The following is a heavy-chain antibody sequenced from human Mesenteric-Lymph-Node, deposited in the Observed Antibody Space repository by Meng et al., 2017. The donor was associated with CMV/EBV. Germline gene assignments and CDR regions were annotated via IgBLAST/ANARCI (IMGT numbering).Heavy chain of an antibody. CDR3: ATSPGIAAAGTDYYYYGMDV. V-gene: IGHV5-51*01. CDR2: IYPGDSDT. D-gene: IGHD6-13*01. Sequence: GGSLRLSCKGSGYSFTSYWIGWVRQMPGKGLEWMGIIYPGDSDTRYSPSFQGQVTISADKSISTAYLQWSSLKASDTAMYYCATSPGIAAAGTDYYYYGMDVWGQGTTVTVSS. J-gene: IGHJ6*02. CDR1: GYSFTSYW.